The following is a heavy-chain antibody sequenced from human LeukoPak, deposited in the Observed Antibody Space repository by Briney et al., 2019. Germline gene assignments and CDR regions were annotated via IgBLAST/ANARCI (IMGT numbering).Heavy chain of an antibody. CDR2: ISYSGST. Sequence: PSETLSLTCTVSGGSVNSGTYYWSWIRQPPGKGLEWIGYISYSGSTNYNPSLKSRVTISVDTSKNQFSLKLSSVTAADTAVYYCARTFYDSSGYYSPLVDYWGQGTLVTVSS. V-gene: IGHV4-61*01. CDR3: ARTFYDSSGYYSPLVDY. D-gene: IGHD3-22*01. J-gene: IGHJ4*02. CDR1: GGSVNSGTYY.